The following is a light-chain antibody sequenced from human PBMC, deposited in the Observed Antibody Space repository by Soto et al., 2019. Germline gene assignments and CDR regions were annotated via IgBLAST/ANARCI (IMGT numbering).Light chain of an antibody. J-gene: IGLJ2*01. V-gene: IGLV2-8*01. CDR3: RSFAGSPVV. Sequence: QSVLTQPPSASGSPGQSVTITCSGTSSDVGEENYVSWYQQHPGKVPKLILYEVSKRPSGVPDRFSGSRSGNTAYLTVSGLQAEDESDYYCRSFAGSPVVFGGGTKVTVL. CDR2: EVS. CDR1: SSDVGEENY.